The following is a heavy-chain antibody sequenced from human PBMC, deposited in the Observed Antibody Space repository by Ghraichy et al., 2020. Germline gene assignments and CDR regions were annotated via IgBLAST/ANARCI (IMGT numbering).Heavy chain of an antibody. CDR3: AKGSGDSGYYFDH. D-gene: IGHD3-10*01. CDR1: EFTLSSYA. J-gene: IGHJ4*02. Sequence: GESLRLSCVASEFTLSSYAVSWVRQGPGKGPEWVSAIRSGGETYYAASVKGRFTISRDTSKNTLYLQMNSLSGEDTAIYYCAKGSGDSGYYFDHWGRGTLVAVSS. V-gene: IGHV3-23*01. CDR2: IRSGGET.